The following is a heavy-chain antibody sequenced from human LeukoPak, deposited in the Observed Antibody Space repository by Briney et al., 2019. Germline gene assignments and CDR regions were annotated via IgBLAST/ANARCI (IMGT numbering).Heavy chain of an antibody. CDR2: ISWNSGSI. Sequence: PGRSLRLSCAASGFTFDDYAMHWVRQAPGKGLEWVSGISWNSGSIGYADSVKSRFTISRDNAKNSLYLQMNSLRAEDTALYYCAKDRGIVVVPAATDAFDIWGQGTMVTVSS. CDR1: GFTFDDYA. CDR3: AKDRGIVVVPAATDAFDI. V-gene: IGHV3-9*01. D-gene: IGHD2-2*01. J-gene: IGHJ3*02.